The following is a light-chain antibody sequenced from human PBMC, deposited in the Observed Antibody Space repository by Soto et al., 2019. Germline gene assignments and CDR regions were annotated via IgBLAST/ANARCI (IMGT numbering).Light chain of an antibody. CDR1: QSISSY. J-gene: IGKJ4*01. CDR2: AAS. CDR3: QQSYNTLT. V-gene: IGKV1-39*01. Sequence: KSQSPSSLSASVGDRVTITCRASQSISSYLNWYQQKPGKAPKLLIYAASSLQSGVPSRFSGSGSGTDFTLTISRLQPEDFATYYCQQSYNTLTFGGGTKVDIK.